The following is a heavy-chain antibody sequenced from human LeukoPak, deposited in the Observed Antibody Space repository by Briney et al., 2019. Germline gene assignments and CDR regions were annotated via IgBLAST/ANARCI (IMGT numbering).Heavy chain of an antibody. V-gene: IGHV1-18*01. CDR2: ISAYNGNT. CDR3: ARDGLWFGELKAFDI. Sequence: ASVKVSCKASGYTFTSYGISWVRQAPGQGLEWMGWISAYNGNTNYAQKLQGRVTMTTDTSTSTAYMELRRLRSDDTAVYYCARDGLWFGELKAFDIWGQGTMVTVSS. D-gene: IGHD3-10*01. CDR1: GYTFTSYG. J-gene: IGHJ3*02.